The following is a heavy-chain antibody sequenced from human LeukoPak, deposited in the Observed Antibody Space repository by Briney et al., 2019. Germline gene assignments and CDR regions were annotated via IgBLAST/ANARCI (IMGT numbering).Heavy chain of an antibody. D-gene: IGHD2-15*01. CDR1: GGSVSGYY. V-gene: IGHV4-59*02. J-gene: IGHJ4*02. CDR2: VYYSGST. CDR3: ARIHGYCSGGACYVLDN. Sequence: PSETLSLTCVVSGGSVSGYYWGWIRQPPGRGLEWIGYVYYSGSTNYNPSFKSRITISVDTSRNQFSLQLSTVTAADTAVYYCARIHGYCSGGACYVLDNWGQGTLVAVSS.